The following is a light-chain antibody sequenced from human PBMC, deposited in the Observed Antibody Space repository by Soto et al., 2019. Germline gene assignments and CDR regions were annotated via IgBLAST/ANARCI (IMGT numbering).Light chain of an antibody. V-gene: IGKV1-5*03. J-gene: IGKJ1*01. CDR3: QQSRT. Sequence: DIQMIQSPSTLSASIGDRVTITCRASQSISSWLAWYQQKPGKAPRLLICKASSLQSWVPSRFSGSASGTEFTLTVSSLQPDDFATYYCQQSRTFGQGTKVEIK. CDR1: QSISSW. CDR2: KAS.